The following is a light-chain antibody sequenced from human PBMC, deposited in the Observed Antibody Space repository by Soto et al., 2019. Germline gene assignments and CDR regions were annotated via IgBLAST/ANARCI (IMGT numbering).Light chain of an antibody. V-gene: IGKV1-33*01. CDR2: DAS. J-gene: IGKJ4*01. Sequence: DIQLTQSPSSLSASVGDRVTITCQASQDIGNNLNWCRHKAGEAPRLLIYDASAVEAGVPSRFSGSGSGTDFTFTISSLQPEDFATYYCQQYENLPLTFGGGTKVEIK. CDR3: QQYENLPLT. CDR1: QDIGNN.